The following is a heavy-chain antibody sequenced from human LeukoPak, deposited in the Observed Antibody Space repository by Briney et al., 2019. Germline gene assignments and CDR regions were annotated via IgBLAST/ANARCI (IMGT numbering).Heavy chain of an antibody. Sequence: PSETLSLTCTVSGGSISSYFWSWIRQPPGMGLEWIGYVYYSGSPNYNPFLKNRVTISVDTSKNQFSLRLRSVTAADTAVYYCARGVVRYYYDSGGYYSPWGQGTLVTVSS. V-gene: IGHV4-59*01. J-gene: IGHJ5*02. D-gene: IGHD3-22*01. CDR3: ARGVVRYYYDSGGYYSP. CDR1: GGSISSYF. CDR2: VYYSGSP.